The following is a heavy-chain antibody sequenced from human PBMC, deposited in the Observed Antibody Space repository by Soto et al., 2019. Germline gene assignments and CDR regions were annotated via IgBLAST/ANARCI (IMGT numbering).Heavy chain of an antibody. V-gene: IGHV4-59*01. J-gene: IGHJ4*02. Sequence: TSETLSLTCSVSGRSMSSNYWSWIRQSPDRGLEWLGYVFYGGTDYNPSLGGRVSMSVETSKSQFSLKLTSVTVADTAVYYCASYRGALYFESWGPGILVTVSS. D-gene: IGHD3-16*01. CDR2: VFYGGT. CDR3: ASYRGALYFES. CDR1: GRSMSSNY.